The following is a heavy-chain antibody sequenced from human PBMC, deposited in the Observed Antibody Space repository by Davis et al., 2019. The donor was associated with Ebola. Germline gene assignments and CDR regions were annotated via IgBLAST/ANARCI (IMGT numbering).Heavy chain of an antibody. J-gene: IGHJ3*02. CDR2: IDPSDSYT. CDR3: ARLTAGSADGTFDI. D-gene: IGHD6-13*01. Sequence: GESLKISCKGSGYSFTNYWISWVRQMPGKGQEWMVTIDPSDSYTNYSPSFQGHVTISADKSISTAYLQWSSLKASDTAMFYCARLTAGSADGTFDIWGQGTLVTVSS. CDR1: GYSFTNYW. V-gene: IGHV5-10-1*01.